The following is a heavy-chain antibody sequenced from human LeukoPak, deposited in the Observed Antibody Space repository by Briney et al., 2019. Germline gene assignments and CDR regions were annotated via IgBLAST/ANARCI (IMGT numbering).Heavy chain of an antibody. J-gene: IGHJ6*03. CDR1: GGSFSGYY. Sequence: SETLSLTCAVYGGSFSGYYWSWIRQPPGKGLEWIGEINHSGSTNYNPSLKSRVTISVDTSKNQFSLKLSSVTTADTAVYYCARATYYYYMDVWGKGTTVTVSS. V-gene: IGHV4-34*01. CDR3: ARATYYYYMDV. D-gene: IGHD1-26*01. CDR2: INHSGST.